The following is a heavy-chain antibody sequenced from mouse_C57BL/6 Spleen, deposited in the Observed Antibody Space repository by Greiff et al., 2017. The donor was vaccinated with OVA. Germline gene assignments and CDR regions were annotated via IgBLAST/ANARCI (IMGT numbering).Heavy chain of an antibody. D-gene: IGHD1-1*01. Sequence: QVQLQQPGAELVKPGASVKLSCKASGYTFTSYWMHWVKQRPGQGLEWIGMIHPNSGSTNYNEKFKSKATLTVDKSSSTASSHIVGRASWDSAVFYGAKTTVVAMSDAMEYWGEGRSGTVSS. J-gene: IGHJ4*01. CDR2: IHPNSGST. V-gene: IGHV1-64*01. CDR1: GYTFTSYW. CDR3: AKTTVVAMSDAMEY.